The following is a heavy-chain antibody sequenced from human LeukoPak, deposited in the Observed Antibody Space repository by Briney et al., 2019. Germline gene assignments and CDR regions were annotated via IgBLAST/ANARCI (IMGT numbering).Heavy chain of an antibody. V-gene: IGHV4-34*01. CDR1: GGSFSGYY. D-gene: IGHD6-13*01. CDR3: ARRRYSSSWYDAFDI. J-gene: IGHJ3*02. Sequence: SETLSLTCAVYGGSFSGYYWSWIRQPPGKGLEWIGEINHSGSTNYNPSLKSRVTISVDTSKNQFSLKLSSVTAADTAVYYCARRRYSSSWYDAFDIWGQGTMVTVSS. CDR2: INHSGST.